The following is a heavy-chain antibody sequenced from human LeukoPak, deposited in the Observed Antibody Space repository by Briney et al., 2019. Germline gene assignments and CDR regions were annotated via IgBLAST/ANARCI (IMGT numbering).Heavy chain of an antibody. Sequence: SETLSLTCTVSGGSISSYYWSRIRQPPGKGLEWIGYIYYSGSTNYNPSLKSRVTISVDTSKNQFSLKLSSVTAADTAVYYCARELVATMVDYWGQGTLVTVSS. CDR1: GGSISSYY. D-gene: IGHD5-12*01. CDR3: ARELVATMVDY. CDR2: IYYSGST. V-gene: IGHV4-59*12. J-gene: IGHJ4*02.